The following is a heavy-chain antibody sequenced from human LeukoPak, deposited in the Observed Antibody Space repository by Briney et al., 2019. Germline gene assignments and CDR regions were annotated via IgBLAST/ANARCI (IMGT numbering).Heavy chain of an antibody. CDR2: IWYDGSNK. CDR1: GFTFSSYG. V-gene: IGHV3-33*01. Sequence: GRSLRLSCAASGFTFSSYGMHWVRQAPGKGLEWVGVIWYDGSNKYYADSVKGRFTISRDNAKNSLYLQMNSLRAEDTAVYYCARDPLTGTTFNWFDPWGQGTLVTVSS. J-gene: IGHJ5*02. CDR3: ARDPLTGTTFNWFDP. D-gene: IGHD1-1*01.